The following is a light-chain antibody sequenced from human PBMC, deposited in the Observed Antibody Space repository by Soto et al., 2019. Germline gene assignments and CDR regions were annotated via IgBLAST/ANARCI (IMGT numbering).Light chain of an antibody. CDR1: QSISSY. CDR3: QQSYRTPRT. Sequence: DIQMTQSPSSLSASVVDRVTITCLASQSISSYLNWYQQKPGKAPKLLIYAASSLQSGVPSRFSGSGSGTDFTLTISSLQPEDFATYYCQQSYRTPRTFGQGTKVDIK. J-gene: IGKJ2*02. CDR2: AAS. V-gene: IGKV1-39*01.